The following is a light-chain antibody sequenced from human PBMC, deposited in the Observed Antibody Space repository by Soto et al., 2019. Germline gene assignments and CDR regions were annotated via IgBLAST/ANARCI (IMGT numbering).Light chain of an antibody. J-gene: IGKJ1*01. V-gene: IGKV1-5*01. CDR3: QQHNSYS. Sequence: DVQMTQSPSTLPASVGDRVTISCRASQSISNLLAWYQQKPGTAPKLLIYHASTLESGVPSRFSGSGSGTEFTLTISSLQPDDFATYYGQQHNSYSFGQGTKVDI. CDR2: HAS. CDR1: QSISNL.